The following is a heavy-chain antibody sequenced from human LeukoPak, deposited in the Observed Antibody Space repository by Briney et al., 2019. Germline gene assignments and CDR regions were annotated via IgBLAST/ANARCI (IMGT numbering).Heavy chain of an antibody. CDR2: IYYSGST. Sequence: PSQTLSLTCTVSGGSISSGDYYWSWIRQPPGKGLEWIGYIYYSGSTYYNPSLKSRLTISVDTSKNQFSLKLNSVTAADTAVYYCARHPYSSSWYGPTSYYYYYMDVWGKGTTVTVSS. J-gene: IGHJ6*03. V-gene: IGHV4-30-4*08. D-gene: IGHD6-13*01. CDR1: GGSISSGDYY. CDR3: ARHPYSSSWYGPTSYYYYYMDV.